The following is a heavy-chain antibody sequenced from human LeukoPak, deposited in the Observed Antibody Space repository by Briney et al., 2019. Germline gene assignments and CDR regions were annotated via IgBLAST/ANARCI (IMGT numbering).Heavy chain of an antibody. CDR2: IRSKAYGGTT. Sequence: PGGSLRLSCTASGFTFGDYAMSWFRQAPGKGLEWVGFIRSKAYGGTTEYAASVKGRFSISRDDYKSIAYLQMNSLKTEDTAVYYCTRAGHCSSTSCEQYYFDYWGQGTLVTVSS. CDR3: TRAGHCSSTSCEQYYFDY. J-gene: IGHJ4*02. D-gene: IGHD2-2*01. V-gene: IGHV3-49*03. CDR1: GFTFGDYA.